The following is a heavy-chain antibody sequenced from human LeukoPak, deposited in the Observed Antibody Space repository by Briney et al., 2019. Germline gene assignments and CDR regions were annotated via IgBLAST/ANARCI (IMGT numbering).Heavy chain of an antibody. CDR2: IKYDGTIT. D-gene: IGHD6-6*01. Sequence: GGSLRLSCAASGFSFSSDWMHWVRHTPGEGLVWVSRIKYDGTITAYADSVKGRFTISRDNAKNTLYLQMNSLRAEDTAVYYCAKVKFAARTQYYYYYMDVWGKGTTVTVYS. CDR1: GFSFSSDW. J-gene: IGHJ6*03. CDR3: AKVKFAARTQYYYYYMDV. V-gene: IGHV3-74*01.